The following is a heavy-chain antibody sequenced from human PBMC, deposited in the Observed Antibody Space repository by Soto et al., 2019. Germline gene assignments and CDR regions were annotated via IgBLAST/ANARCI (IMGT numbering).Heavy chain of an antibody. V-gene: IGHV1-18*01. J-gene: IGHJ5*02. CDR3: ASDRRDQLLLNKWFDP. Sequence: QVQLVQSGAEVKKPGASVKVSCKASGYTFTNYGISWVRQAPGQGLEWMGWISAYNGNTKYAQKPQGRVTRTTDTSTSTAYMELRSLRSDDTAVYCCASDRRDQLLLNKWFDPWGEGTLVTVSS. D-gene: IGHD2-15*01. CDR2: ISAYNGNT. CDR1: GYTFTNYG.